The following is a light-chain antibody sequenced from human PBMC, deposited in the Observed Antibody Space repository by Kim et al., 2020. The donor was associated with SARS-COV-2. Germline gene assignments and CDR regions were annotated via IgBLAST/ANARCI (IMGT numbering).Light chain of an antibody. CDR2: GAS. CDR3: QQYSTWPPMYT. Sequence: FPGERATLSCRASQRVSSNLAWYQQTPGQAPRLLIYGASTRTTGIPDKFSGSGSGTEFTLTISSLQSEDFAVYYCQQYSTWPPMYTFGQGTKLEI. J-gene: IGKJ2*01. V-gene: IGKV3D-15*01. CDR1: QRVSSN.